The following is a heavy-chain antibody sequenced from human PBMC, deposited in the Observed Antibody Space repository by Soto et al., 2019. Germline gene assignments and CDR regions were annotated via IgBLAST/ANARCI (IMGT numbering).Heavy chain of an antibody. J-gene: IGHJ6*01. D-gene: IGHD6-6*01. CDR2: TQYSGST. V-gene: IGHV4-30-4*01. Sequence: PSETLSLTCTVSDASISSDDYYWTWIRQPPGKGLEWIGNTQYSGSTYYNPSLKSRVTISVDTSKNQFSLRLSSVTAADMAMYYCVRGVAASPERLGMEVLGPGPTVIVS. CDR3: VRGVAASPERLGMEV. CDR1: DASISSDDYY.